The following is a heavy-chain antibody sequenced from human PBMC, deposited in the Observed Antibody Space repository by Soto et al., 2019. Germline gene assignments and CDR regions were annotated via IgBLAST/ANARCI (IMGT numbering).Heavy chain of an antibody. CDR3: TKDRATHRNY. Sequence: QVQLVESGGGVVQPGRSLSLSCAASGFTFRNYVMHWVRQAPGKGLEWVAVISSDGSNKYYADSVKGRFTISRDNSKNTLNLQMNSQRIEDTAVYYCTKDRATHRNYWGQGTLVTVSS. CDR1: GFTFRNYV. V-gene: IGHV3-30*18. J-gene: IGHJ4*02. CDR2: ISSDGSNK. D-gene: IGHD5-12*01.